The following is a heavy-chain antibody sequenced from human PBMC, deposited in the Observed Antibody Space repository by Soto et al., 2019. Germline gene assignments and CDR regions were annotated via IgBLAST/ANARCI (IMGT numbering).Heavy chain of an antibody. J-gene: IGHJ6*02. CDR3: ARGQFHHVSNYYYALDV. CDR1: GGTFSSYA. V-gene: IGHV1-69*01. CDR2: FIPMVNRP. Sequence: QVQLVQSGAEVKKPGSSVKVSCKASGGTFSSYAISWVRQAPGQGLEWMGGFIPMVNRPHSARKFQGRVTRTADESTSTAYMDLSSLRSEDTAVYYCARGQFHHVSNYYYALDVWGQGTTVTVSS.